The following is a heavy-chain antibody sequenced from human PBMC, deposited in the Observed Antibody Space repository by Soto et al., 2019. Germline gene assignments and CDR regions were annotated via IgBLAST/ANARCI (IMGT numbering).Heavy chain of an antibody. Sequence: GGSLRLSCAASAFSFNHYWMSWVRQAPGAGLEWVANINQDGSGRYYVDSVKGRFTISRDNAKNSLYLQMNSLRAEDTAVYYCARDISAADYWGLGT. CDR2: INQDGSGR. V-gene: IGHV3-7*01. CDR3: ARDISAADY. J-gene: IGHJ4*02. CDR1: AFSFNHYW. D-gene: IGHD2-21*01.